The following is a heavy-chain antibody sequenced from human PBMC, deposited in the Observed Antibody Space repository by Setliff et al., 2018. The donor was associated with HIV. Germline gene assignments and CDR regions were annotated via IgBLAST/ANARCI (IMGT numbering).Heavy chain of an antibody. CDR3: ASYRKAERWLQLGGNFDY. Sequence: SETLSLTCAVYGGSLSGYYWGWIRQPPGKGLEWIGSIYYSGSTYYNPSLKSRVTISVDTSKNQFSLKLSSVTAADTAVYYCASYRKAERWLQLGGNFDYWGQGTLVTVSS. CDR2: IYYSGST. J-gene: IGHJ4*02. CDR1: GGSLSGYY. D-gene: IGHD5-12*01. V-gene: IGHV4-39*01.